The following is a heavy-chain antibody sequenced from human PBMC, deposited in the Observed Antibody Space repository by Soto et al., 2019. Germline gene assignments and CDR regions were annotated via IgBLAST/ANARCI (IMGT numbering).Heavy chain of an antibody. CDR3: ARLSTVANWFDP. D-gene: IGHD4-4*01. V-gene: IGHV1-18*01. CDR2: ISAYNGNT. J-gene: IGHJ5*02. Sequence: ASVKVSCKASGYTFTSYGISWGRQAPGQGLEWMGWISAYNGNTNYAQKLQGRVTMTTDTSTSTAYMELRSLRSDDTAVYYCARLSTVANWFDPWGQGTLVTVSS. CDR1: GYTFTSYG.